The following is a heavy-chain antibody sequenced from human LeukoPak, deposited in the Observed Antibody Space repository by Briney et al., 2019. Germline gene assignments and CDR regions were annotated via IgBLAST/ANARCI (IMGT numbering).Heavy chain of an antibody. CDR3: ARAVGATRRDFDY. V-gene: IGHV3-7*01. J-gene: IGHJ4*02. Sequence: GGSLRLSCAASGFMFSSNWMSWVRLAPGKGLEWVANIKEDGTETYYVDSVKGRFTISRDNAKNSLYLQMNSLRAEDTAVYYCARAVGATRRDFDYWGQGTLVTVSS. CDR1: GFMFSSNW. CDR2: IKEDGTET. D-gene: IGHD1-26*01.